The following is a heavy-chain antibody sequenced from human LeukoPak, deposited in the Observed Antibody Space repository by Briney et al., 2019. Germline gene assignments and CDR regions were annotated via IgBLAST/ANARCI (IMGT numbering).Heavy chain of an antibody. CDR2: ISYDGSNK. D-gene: IGHD6-25*01. CDR1: GFTFSSYA. V-gene: IGHV3-30-3*01. CDR3: ARDLGYDSSGGSFDY. Sequence: GGSLRLSCAASGFTFSSYAMHWVRQAPGKGLEWVAVISYDGSNKYYADSVKGRFTISRVNSKNTLYLQMNSLRAEGTAVYYCARDLGYDSSGGSFDYWGQGTLVTVSS. J-gene: IGHJ4*02.